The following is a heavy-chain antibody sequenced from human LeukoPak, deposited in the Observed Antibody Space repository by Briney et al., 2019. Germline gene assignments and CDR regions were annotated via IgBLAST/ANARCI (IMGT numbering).Heavy chain of an antibody. CDR1: GLTVSSNY. CDR3: ARGGYDMDV. CDR2: IYNGSSGSRI. D-gene: IGHD2-2*01. Sequence: GGSLRLSCAASGLTVSSNYMSWVRQAPGKGLEWVSIIYNGSSGSRIYYADSVKGRFTISRDNSKNTLYLQMNSLGAEDTALYYCARGGYDMDVWGQGTTVTVSS. J-gene: IGHJ6*01. V-gene: IGHV3-66*01.